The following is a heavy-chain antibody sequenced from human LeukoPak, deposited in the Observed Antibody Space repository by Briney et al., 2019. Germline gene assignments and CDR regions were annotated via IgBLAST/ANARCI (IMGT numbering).Heavy chain of an antibody. CDR3: AKGNYYDGSGPNYYYYGMDV. V-gene: IGHV1-18*01. J-gene: IGHJ6*02. CDR1: GGTFSSYA. Sequence: ASVKVSCKASGGTFSSYAISWVRQAPGQGLEWMGWISAYNGNTNYAQKLQGRVTMTTDTSTSTAYMELRSLRSDDTAVYYCAKGNYYDGSGPNYYYYGMDVWGQGTTVTVSS. D-gene: IGHD3-22*01. CDR2: ISAYNGNT.